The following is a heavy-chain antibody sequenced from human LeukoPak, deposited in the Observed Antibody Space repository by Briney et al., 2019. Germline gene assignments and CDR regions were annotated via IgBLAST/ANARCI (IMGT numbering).Heavy chain of an antibody. CDR3: AKCRSMAVAGINY. CDR1: GFTFSSYG. CDR2: ISYDGSNK. J-gene: IGHJ4*02. V-gene: IGHV3-30*18. Sequence: GGSLRLSCAASGFTFSSYGMHWVRQAPGKGLEWVAVISYDGSNKYYADSVKGRFTISRDNSKNTLFLQMNSLRAEDTAVYYCAKCRSMAVAGINYWGQGTLVTVST. D-gene: IGHD6-19*01.